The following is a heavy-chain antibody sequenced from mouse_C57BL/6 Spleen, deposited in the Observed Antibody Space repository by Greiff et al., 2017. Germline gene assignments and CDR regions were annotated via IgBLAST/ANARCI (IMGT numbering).Heavy chain of an antibody. CDR1: GYTFTSYW. CDR3: ARRYYSNSAWFAY. D-gene: IGHD2-5*01. J-gene: IGHJ3*01. CDR2: IDPSDSET. V-gene: IGHV1-52*01. Sequence: QVQLKQPGAELVRPGSSVKLSCKASGYTFTSYWMHWVKQRPIQGLEWIGNIDPSDSETHYNQKFKDKATLTVDKSSSTAYMQLSSLTSEDSAVYYCARRYYSNSAWFAYWGQGTLVTVSA.